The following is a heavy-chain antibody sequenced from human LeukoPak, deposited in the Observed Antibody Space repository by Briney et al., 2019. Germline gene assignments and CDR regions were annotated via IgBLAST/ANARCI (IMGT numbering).Heavy chain of an antibody. J-gene: IGHJ3*02. CDR2: INHSGST. Sequence: GSLRLSCAASGFTFTSYAMSWIRQPPGKGLEWIGEINHSGSTNYNPSLKSRVTISVDTSKNQFSLKLSSVTAADTAVYYCARGSYYDSSGYPSDAFDIWGQGTMVTVSS. CDR3: ARGSYYDSSGYPSDAFDI. CDR1: GFTFTSYA. D-gene: IGHD3-22*01. V-gene: IGHV4-34*01.